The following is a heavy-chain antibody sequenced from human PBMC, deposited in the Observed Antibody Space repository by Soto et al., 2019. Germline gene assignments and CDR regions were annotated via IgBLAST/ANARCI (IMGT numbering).Heavy chain of an antibody. D-gene: IGHD3-9*01. V-gene: IGHV4-39*01. CDR1: GGSISSSSYY. J-gene: IGHJ4*02. CDR3: ARHESGLDYFDY. Sequence: SETLSLTCTVSGGSISSSSYYWGWIRQPPGKGLEWIGSIYYSGRTYYNPSLKSRVTISVDTSKNRFSLRLSSVTAADSAVYYCARHESGLDYFDYWGQGTLVTVSS. CDR2: IYYSGRT.